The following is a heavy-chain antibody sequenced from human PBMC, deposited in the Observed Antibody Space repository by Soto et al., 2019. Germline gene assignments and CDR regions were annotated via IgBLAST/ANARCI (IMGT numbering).Heavy chain of an antibody. CDR1: GGSVSSGSYY. J-gene: IGHJ4*02. D-gene: IGHD5-18*01. V-gene: IGHV4-61*01. Sequence: SETLSLTCTVSGGSVSSGSYYWSWIRQPPGKGLEWIGYIYYSGSTNYNPSLKSRVTISVDTSKNQFSLKLSSVTAADTAVYYCARDQGTAMGLFDYWGQGTLVTVSS. CDR3: ARDQGTAMGLFDY. CDR2: IYYSGST.